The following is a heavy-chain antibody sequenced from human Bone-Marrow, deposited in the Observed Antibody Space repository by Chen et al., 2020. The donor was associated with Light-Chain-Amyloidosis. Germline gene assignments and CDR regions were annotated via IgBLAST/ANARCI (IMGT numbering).Heavy chain of an antibody. J-gene: IGHJ4*02. CDR1: GGSFNDYY. V-gene: IGHV4-34*01. Sequence: QVHLQQRGAGLLKPLETLPLTCGVYGGSFNDYYMTWFRQPPGKGLEWIGEINHSGKSNLNPSLSGRVTMSIDAAKRQFSLEVTSLTAADTAMYYCARGIDYWGQGTLVTVSS. CDR3: ARGIDY. CDR2: INHSGKS.